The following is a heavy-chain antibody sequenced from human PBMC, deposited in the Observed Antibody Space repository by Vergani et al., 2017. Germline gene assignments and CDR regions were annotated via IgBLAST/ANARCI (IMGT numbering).Heavy chain of an antibody. CDR1: GFSIDNGYY. J-gene: IGHJ4*02. CDR2: IYRTGRT. D-gene: IGHD3-9*01. Sequence: QVQLQESGPGLVKPSETLSLTCAVSGFSIDNGYYWDWIRQPPGKGLEWIGSIYRTGRTHFNPSLKRRVTISVDTSNNHFSLRLNSLTAADTAVYYCARQSGIVYDIFSGTQYFFDFLGQGTLVTVSS. V-gene: IGHV4-38-2*01. CDR3: ARQSGIVYDIFSGTQYFFDF.